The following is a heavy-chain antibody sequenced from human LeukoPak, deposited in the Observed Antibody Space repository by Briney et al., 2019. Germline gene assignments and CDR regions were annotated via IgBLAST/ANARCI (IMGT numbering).Heavy chain of an antibody. J-gene: IGHJ3*02. V-gene: IGHV2-70*11. Sequence: ESGPALVKPTQTLTLTCTFSGFSLSTSGMCVSWIRQPPGKTLEWLARLDWDDEKYYSTSLKTRLTISKDTSKNQVVLTMANMDPVDTATYYCARVDYYDSSGYDAFDIWGQGTMVTVSS. D-gene: IGHD3-22*01. CDR1: GFSLSTSGMC. CDR2: LDWDDEK. CDR3: ARVDYYDSSGYDAFDI.